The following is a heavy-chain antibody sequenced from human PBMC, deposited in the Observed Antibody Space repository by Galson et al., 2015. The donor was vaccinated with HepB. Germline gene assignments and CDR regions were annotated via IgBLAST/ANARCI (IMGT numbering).Heavy chain of an antibody. Sequence: SLRLSCAASGFTFSSYAMSWVRQAPGKGLEWVSAISGSGGSTYYADSVKGRFTISRDNSKNTLYLQMNSLRAEDTAVYYCAKGDPQLGYCSSTSPCGHYYYYYGMGVWGQGTTVTVSS. D-gene: IGHD2-2*01. V-gene: IGHV3-23*01. CDR2: ISGSGGST. CDR1: GFTFSSYA. J-gene: IGHJ6*02. CDR3: AKGDPQLGYCSSTSPCGHYYYYYGMGV.